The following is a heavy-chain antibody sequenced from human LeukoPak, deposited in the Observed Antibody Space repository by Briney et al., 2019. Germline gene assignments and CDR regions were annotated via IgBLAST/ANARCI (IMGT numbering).Heavy chain of an antibody. CDR1: GFTFSSYS. D-gene: IGHD3-10*01. J-gene: IGHJ6*02. CDR3: QGSYSLYYYYGMDV. Sequence: GGSLRLSCAASGFTFSSYSMNWVRQAPGKGLEWVSSISSSSSYIYYADSVKGRFTISRDNSKNTLYLQMNSLRAEDTAVYYCQGSYSLYYYYGMDVWGQGTTVTVSS. V-gene: IGHV3-21*04. CDR2: ISSSSSYI.